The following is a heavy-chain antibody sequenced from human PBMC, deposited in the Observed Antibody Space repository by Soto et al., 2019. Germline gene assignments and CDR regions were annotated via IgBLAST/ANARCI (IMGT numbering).Heavy chain of an antibody. CDR1: GGSISSGDYY. D-gene: IGHD6-13*01. Sequence: ASETLSLTCTVSGGSISSGDYYWSWTRQPPGKGLEWIGYIYYSGSTYYNPSLKSRVTISVDTSKNQFSLKLSSVTAADTAVYYCAREGSSSWLNWFDPSGPVTLYTVSS. J-gene: IGHJ5*02. V-gene: IGHV4-30-4*01. CDR3: AREGSSSWLNWFDP. CDR2: IYYSGST.